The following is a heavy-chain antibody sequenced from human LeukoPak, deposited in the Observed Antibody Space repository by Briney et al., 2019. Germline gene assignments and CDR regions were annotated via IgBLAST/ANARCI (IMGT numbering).Heavy chain of an antibody. V-gene: IGHV3-30-3*01. J-gene: IGHJ4*02. CDR3: AKDVRSSWYDNFDY. D-gene: IGHD6-13*01. Sequence: GGSLRLSCAASGFTFRSYAMHWVRQAPGKGLEWVAVISSDGNTRYYADSVKGRFTLSRDNSKNTLYLQMNSLRAEDTAVYYCAKDVRSSWYDNFDYWGQGTLVTVSS. CDR2: ISSDGNTR. CDR1: GFTFRSYA.